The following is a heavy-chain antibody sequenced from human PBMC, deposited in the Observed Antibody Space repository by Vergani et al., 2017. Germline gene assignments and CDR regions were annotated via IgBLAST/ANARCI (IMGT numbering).Heavy chain of an antibody. Sequence: EVQLVESGGGLVQPGGSLKLSCAASGFTFSGSAMHWVRQASGKGLEWVGRIRSKANSDATAYAASVKGRFTISRDDSKNTAYLQMNSLKTEDTAVYYCTRLGISDIVVVPAANYYYYMDVWGKGTTVTVSS. CDR3: TRLGISDIVVVPAANYYYYMDV. V-gene: IGHV3-73*02. CDR2: IRSKANSDAT. CDR1: GFTFSGSA. J-gene: IGHJ6*03. D-gene: IGHD2-2*01.